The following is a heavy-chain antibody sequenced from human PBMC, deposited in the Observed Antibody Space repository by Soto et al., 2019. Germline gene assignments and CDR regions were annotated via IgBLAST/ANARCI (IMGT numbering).Heavy chain of an antibody. CDR1: GFAVRHNY. CDR3: ARKTDSIPSGGDV. V-gene: IGHV3-53*04. CDR2: IYSGGDT. D-gene: IGHD3-10*01. J-gene: IGHJ6*04. Sequence: EVQLVESGGGLVQPGSSLRLSCTASGFAVRHNYMTWVRQAPGKGLEWVSLIYSGGDTAYADSVKGRFTISRHTSQNTLYLQMNSLRAEDTAVYYCARKTDSIPSGGDVWGKGTAVTDSS.